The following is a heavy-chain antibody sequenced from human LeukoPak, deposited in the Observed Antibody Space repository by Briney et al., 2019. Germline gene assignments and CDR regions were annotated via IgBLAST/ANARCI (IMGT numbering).Heavy chain of an antibody. Sequence: SETLSLTCTVSGGSISSYHWSWIRQPPGKGLEWIGYIYYSGSTNYNPSLKSRVTISVDTSKNQFSLKLSSVTAADTAVYYCARSNPPITMVRGVTGFWFDPWGQGTLVTVSS. CDR1: GGSISSYH. D-gene: IGHD3-10*01. CDR2: IYYSGST. CDR3: ARSNPPITMVRGVTGFWFDP. J-gene: IGHJ5*02. V-gene: IGHV4-59*01.